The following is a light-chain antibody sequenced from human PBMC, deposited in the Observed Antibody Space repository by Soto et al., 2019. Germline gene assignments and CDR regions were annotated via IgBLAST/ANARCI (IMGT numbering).Light chain of an antibody. J-gene: IGKJ2*01. V-gene: IGKV3-15*01. Sequence: EIVLTQSPATLSVSPGERATLSCRASQSISTELAWYQQKPGQPPRLLNYSASTRATGVPARFTGSGSGSEFTLTISGLPSEDFAVYYGQQGHNWPLTFGQGTRLEI. CDR1: QSISTE. CDR3: QQGHNWPLT. CDR2: SAS.